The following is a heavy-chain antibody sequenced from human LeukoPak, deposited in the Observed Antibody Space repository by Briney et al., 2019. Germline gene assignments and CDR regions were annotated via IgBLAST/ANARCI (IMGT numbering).Heavy chain of an antibody. Sequence: SETLSLTCAVYGGSFSRFYWSWIRQSPGKGLEWIAEIDHRGDTNYNPSVRSRVTVSVDTSKNQFSLKVRSLSAADTAVYYCARGATISETGYFDFWGQGTLVTVSS. D-gene: IGHD5-24*01. CDR3: ARGATISETGYFDF. CDR2: IDHRGDT. CDR1: GGSFSRFY. J-gene: IGHJ4*03. V-gene: IGHV4-34*01.